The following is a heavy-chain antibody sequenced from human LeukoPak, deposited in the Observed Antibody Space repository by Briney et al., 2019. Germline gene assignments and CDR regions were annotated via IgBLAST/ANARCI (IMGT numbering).Heavy chain of an antibody. CDR3: ARGGYYDSSGYPDAFDI. Sequence: GASVKVSCKASGYTFTGYYMHWVRQAPGQGLEWMGWINPNSGGTNYAQKFQGRVTMTRDTSISTAYMELSRLRSDDTAVYYCARGGYYDSSGYPDAFDIWGQGTMVTVSS. CDR2: INPNSGGT. CDR1: GYTFTGYY. J-gene: IGHJ3*02. D-gene: IGHD3-22*01. V-gene: IGHV1-2*02.